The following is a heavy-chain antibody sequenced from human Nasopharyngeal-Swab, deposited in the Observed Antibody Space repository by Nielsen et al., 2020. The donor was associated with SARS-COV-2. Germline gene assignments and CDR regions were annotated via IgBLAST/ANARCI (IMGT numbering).Heavy chain of an antibody. Sequence: KAPCKGSGYSFTSYWIGWGRQMPGKGLAWMAIIYPRDSDTRYSPSFQGQVTISADKSISTAYLQWSSLKASDTAMYYCARLATVATNYYYYGMDVWGQGTTVTVSS. D-gene: IGHD4-11*01. V-gene: IGHV5-51*01. CDR2: IYPRDSDT. J-gene: IGHJ6*02. CDR1: GYSFTSYW. CDR3: ARLATVATNYYYYGMDV.